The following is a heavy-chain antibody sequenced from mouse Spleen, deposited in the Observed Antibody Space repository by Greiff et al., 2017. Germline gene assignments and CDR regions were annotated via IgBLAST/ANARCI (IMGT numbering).Heavy chain of an antibody. CDR1: GYTFTSYW. CDR2: IDPSDSYT. V-gene: IGHV1-50*01. J-gene: IGHJ4*01. D-gene: IGHD1-1*01. CDR3: AVVAPPMDY. Sequence: QVQLQQPGAELVKPGASVKLSCKASGYTFTSYWMQWVKQRPGQGLEWIGEIDPSDSYTNYNQKFKGKATLTVDTSSSTAYMQLSSLTSEDSAVYYCAVVAPPMDYWGQGTSVTVSS.